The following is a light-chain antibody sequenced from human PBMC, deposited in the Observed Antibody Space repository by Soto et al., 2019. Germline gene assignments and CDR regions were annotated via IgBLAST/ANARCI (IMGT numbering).Light chain of an antibody. V-gene: IGLV2-8*01. CDR3: SALASSNTLV. J-gene: IGLJ3*02. CDR2: EVT. CDR1: SSDVGAYNY. Sequence: QSALTQPPSAYGSPGQSVTISCTGTSSDVGAYNYVSWYQQHAGKAPKLVIYEVTKRPSGVPDRFSGSKSANTASLTVSGLRAEDEAAYYCSALASSNTLVFGGGTKLAVL.